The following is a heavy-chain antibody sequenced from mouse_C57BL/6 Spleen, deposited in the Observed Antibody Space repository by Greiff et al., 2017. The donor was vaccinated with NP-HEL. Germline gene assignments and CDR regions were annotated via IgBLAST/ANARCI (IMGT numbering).Heavy chain of an antibody. CDR3: ARVYKGDFDY. CDR2: ISRGSSTI. D-gene: IGHD1-3*01. Sequence: EVKLMESGGGLVKPGGSLKLSCAASGFTFSDYGMHWVRQAPEKGLEWVAYISRGSSTIYYADTVKGRFTISRDNAKNTLFLQMTSLRSEDTAMYYWARVYKGDFDYWGQGTTLTVSS. CDR1: GFTFSDYG. J-gene: IGHJ2*01. V-gene: IGHV5-17*01.